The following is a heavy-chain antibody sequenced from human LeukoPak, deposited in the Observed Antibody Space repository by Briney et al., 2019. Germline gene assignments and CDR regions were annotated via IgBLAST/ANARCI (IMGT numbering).Heavy chain of an antibody. Sequence: GGPLRLSCAASGFTFSSCAMSWVRQAPGKGLEWVSTITADGVHTYYADSVKGRFTISREDSKSTLFLQMDTLGAEDTAKYHCAKAGVGRYWDYWGQGTLVTVSS. CDR1: GFTFSSCA. D-gene: IGHD3-10*01. V-gene: IGHV3-23*01. J-gene: IGHJ4*02. CDR2: ITADGVHT. CDR3: AKAGVGRYWDY.